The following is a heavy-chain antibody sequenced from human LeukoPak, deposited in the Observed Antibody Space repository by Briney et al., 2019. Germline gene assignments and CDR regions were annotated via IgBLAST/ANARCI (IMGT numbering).Heavy chain of an antibody. CDR3: ARDRGTMVRGVIINY. D-gene: IGHD3-10*01. V-gene: IGHV1-2*02. Sequence: ASVKVSCKASGYTFTGDYMHWVRQAPGQGLEWMGWINPNSGGTNYAQKFQGRVTMTRDTSISTAYMELSRLRSDDTAVYYCARDRGTMVRGVIINYWGQGTLVTVSS. J-gene: IGHJ4*02. CDR1: GYTFTGDY. CDR2: INPNSGGT.